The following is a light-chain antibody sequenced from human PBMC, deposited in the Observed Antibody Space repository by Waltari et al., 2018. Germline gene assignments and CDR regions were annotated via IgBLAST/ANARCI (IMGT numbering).Light chain of an antibody. CDR2: EIN. V-gene: IGLV2-23*02. Sequence: QSALTQPASVSGSPGQSITISCTGSSSDTGTYKFVSWYQQHPGNAPKLMIYEINQRPSGISNRFSGSKFGNTAVLTISGLQTDDEADYYCCSYVTGDTWVFGGGTRVAVL. J-gene: IGLJ3*02. CDR1: SSDTGTYKF. CDR3: CSYVTGDTWV.